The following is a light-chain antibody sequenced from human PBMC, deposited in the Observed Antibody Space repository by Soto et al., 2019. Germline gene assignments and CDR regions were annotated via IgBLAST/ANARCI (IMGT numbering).Light chain of an antibody. CDR3: DSDTSGSTYD. CDR1: SSDVGYYNY. CDR2: DLS. Sequence: LTQPASVSGSPEHSITISCTGTSSDVGYYNYVSWYQPHPGKAPKLMIYDLSNRPSGVSNRFSASKSGNTASLTISGLQAEDEADYHSDSDTSGSTYDCGGGTKVTVL. J-gene: IGLJ1*01. V-gene: IGLV2-14*01.